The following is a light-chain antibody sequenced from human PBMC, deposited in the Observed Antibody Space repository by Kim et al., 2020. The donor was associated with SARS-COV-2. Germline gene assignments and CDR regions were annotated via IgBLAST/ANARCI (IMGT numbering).Light chain of an antibody. CDR2: GAS. Sequence: ASVGDRGTNTCRATQSVSINLNWYQQRPGKAPRLLIYGASTLQSGVPSRFSGSGSGTGFTLTISSLQPEDFAIYYCQQTFSTQYSFGQGTKLEI. CDR1: QSVSIN. V-gene: IGKV1-39*01. J-gene: IGKJ2*03. CDR3: QQTFSTQYS.